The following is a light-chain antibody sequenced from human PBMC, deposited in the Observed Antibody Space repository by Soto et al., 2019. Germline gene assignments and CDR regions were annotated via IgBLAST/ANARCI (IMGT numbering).Light chain of an antibody. V-gene: IGKV1-17*01. CDR2: AAS. CDR3: LQHSTYPLT. J-gene: IGKJ1*01. CDR1: QGIRND. Sequence: DIQMTQFPSSLSASVGDRVTITCRASQGIRNDLGWYQQKPGKAPKRLIYAASSLQSGVPSSFSGSGSGTEFTLASSSLQPEDSATFYCLQHSTYPLTFGQGTKVEIK.